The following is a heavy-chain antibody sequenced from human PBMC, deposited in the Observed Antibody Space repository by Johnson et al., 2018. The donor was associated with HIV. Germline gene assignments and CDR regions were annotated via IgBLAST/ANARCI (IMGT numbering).Heavy chain of an antibody. D-gene: IGHD2-21*01. V-gene: IGHV3-15*01. J-gene: IGHJ3*02. CDR2: IKSKTDGGTT. CDR1: GLTFSNAW. CDR3: TTVDCGGDCYSGHAFDI. Sequence: VQLVESGGGVVQPGRSLRLSCAASGLTFSNAWMSWVRQAPGKGLEWVGRIKSKTDGGTTDYAAPVKGRFTISRDDSKNTLYLQMNSLKPEDTAVFYCTTVDCGGDCYSGHAFDIWGQGTMVTVSS.